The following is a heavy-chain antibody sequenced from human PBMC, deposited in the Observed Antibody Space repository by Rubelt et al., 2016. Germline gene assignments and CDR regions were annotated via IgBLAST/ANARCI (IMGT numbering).Heavy chain of an antibody. CDR2: IYYSGST. Sequence: TLSLTCTVSGGSISSYYWSWIRQPPGKGLEWIGYIYYSGSTYYNPSLKSRVTISVDTSKNQFSLKLSSVTAADTAVYYCARLFRVGNPVWGSGWYNPPPVPGGMDVWGQGTTVTVSS. D-gene: IGHD6-19*01. J-gene: IGHJ6*02. CDR1: GGSISSYY. CDR3: ARLFRVGNPVWGSGWYNPPPVPGGMDV. V-gene: IGHV4-59*08.